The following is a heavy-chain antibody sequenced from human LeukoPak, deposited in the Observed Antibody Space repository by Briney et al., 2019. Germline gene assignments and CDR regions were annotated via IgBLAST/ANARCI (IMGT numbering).Heavy chain of an antibody. CDR3: ARGAPYLGYCSGGSCHPGDY. CDR2: IIPILGIA. D-gene: IGHD2-15*01. Sequence: SVKVSCKASGGTFSSYAISWVRQAPGQGFEWMGRIIPILGIANYAQKFQGRVTITADKSTSTAYMELSSLRSEDTAVYYCARGAPYLGYCSGGSCHPGDYWGQGTLVTVSS. CDR1: GGTFSSYA. J-gene: IGHJ4*02. V-gene: IGHV1-69*04.